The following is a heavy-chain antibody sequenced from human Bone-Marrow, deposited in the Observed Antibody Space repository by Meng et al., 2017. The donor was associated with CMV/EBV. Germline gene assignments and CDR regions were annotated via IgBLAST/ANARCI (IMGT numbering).Heavy chain of an antibody. J-gene: IGHJ4*02. CDR1: GGTFSSSS. CDR2: ITPVFETA. D-gene: IGHD3-10*01. V-gene: IGHV1-69*05. Sequence: SVKVSCKASGGTFSSSSLMWVRQAPGQGLEWMGGITPVFETADYAQKFRDRVTISMDDSATTAYMEMTSLGSDDTAVYFCARGARFIGGGVIIWLLEDWGQGTLVTVSS. CDR3: ARGARFIGGGVIIWLLED.